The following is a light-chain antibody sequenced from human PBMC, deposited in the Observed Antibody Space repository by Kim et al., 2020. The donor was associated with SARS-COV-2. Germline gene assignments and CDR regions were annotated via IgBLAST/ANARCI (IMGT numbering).Light chain of an antibody. CDR2: VNSDGSH. J-gene: IGLJ2*01. CDR3: QTWGTTVV. CDR1: SGHITYA. Sequence: APATLTRTRASGHITYAIAWHQQQPEKGPRYLMKVNSDGSHNKGDGIPDRFSGSSSGADRYLTISSLQSEDEADYYCQTWGTTVVFGGGTQLTVL. V-gene: IGLV4-69*01.